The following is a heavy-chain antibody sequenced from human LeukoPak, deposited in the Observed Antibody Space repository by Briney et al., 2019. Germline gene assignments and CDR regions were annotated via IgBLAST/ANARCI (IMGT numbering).Heavy chain of an antibody. CDR2: MNPNSGNT. CDR3: ARGRISTMIVGPNYMDV. J-gene: IGHJ6*03. CDR1: GYTFTSYD. D-gene: IGHD3-22*01. V-gene: IGHV1-8*01. Sequence: ASVKVSCKASGYTFTSYDINWVRQATGQGLEWMGWMNPNSGNTGYAQKFQGRVTMTRNTSISTAFMELSSLRSEDTAVYYCARGRISTMIVGPNYMDVWGKGTTVTISS.